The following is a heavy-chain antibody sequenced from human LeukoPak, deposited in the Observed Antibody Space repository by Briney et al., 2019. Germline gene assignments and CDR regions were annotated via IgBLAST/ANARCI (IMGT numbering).Heavy chain of an antibody. CDR3: AKDRTSSWELPHDY. Sequence: GGSLRLSCAASGFSFSDYYMSWIRQAPGKGLGWVSYISSSGNTIYYADSVKGRFTISRDNAKNSLYLQMNSLRAEDTALYYCAKDRTSSWELPHDYWGQGTLVTVSS. CDR1: GFSFSDYY. V-gene: IGHV3-11*01. J-gene: IGHJ4*02. CDR2: ISSSGNTI. D-gene: IGHD1-26*01.